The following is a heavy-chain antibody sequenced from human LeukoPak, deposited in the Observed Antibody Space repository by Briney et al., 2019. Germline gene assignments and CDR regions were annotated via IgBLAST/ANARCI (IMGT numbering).Heavy chain of an antibody. CDR1: GFTFDDYA. Sequence: GGSLRLSCAASGFTFDDYAMHWVRQAPGKGLEWVSLISWDGGSTYYADSVKGRFTISRDNSKNSLYLQMNSLRAEDTALYYCAKDSGQYYYDSSGYSGFDYWGQGTLVTVSS. D-gene: IGHD3-22*01. CDR2: ISWDGGST. V-gene: IGHV3-43D*03. J-gene: IGHJ4*02. CDR3: AKDSGQYYYDSSGYSGFDY.